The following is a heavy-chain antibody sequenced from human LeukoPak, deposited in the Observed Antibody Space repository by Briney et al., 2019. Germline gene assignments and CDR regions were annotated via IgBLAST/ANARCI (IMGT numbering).Heavy chain of an antibody. V-gene: IGHV4-31*03. Sequence: SETLSLTCTLSGGSITSGRYYWTWIRQHPQRGLEWIGYVSYSGSTNYNSSLKSRLTISADTSKNQFYPRLTSVTAADTAVYYCARDPRGDITGTTFDRWGQGTLVTVSS. D-gene: IGHD1-20*01. CDR3: ARDPRGDITGTTFDR. CDR1: GGSITSGRYY. J-gene: IGHJ5*02. CDR2: VSYSGST.